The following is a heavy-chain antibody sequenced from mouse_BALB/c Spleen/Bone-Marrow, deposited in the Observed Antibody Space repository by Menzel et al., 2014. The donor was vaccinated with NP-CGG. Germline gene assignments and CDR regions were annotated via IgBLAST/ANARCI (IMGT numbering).Heavy chain of an antibody. V-gene: IGHV1S56*01. CDR2: IYPGNVNT. J-gene: IGHJ4*01. CDR1: GYTFTSYY. CDR3: ARPTWAMDY. Sequence: QVHVKQSGPELVKPGASVRISCKASGYTFTSYYIHWGKQRPGQGREWIGWIYPGNVNTKYNEKFKVKATLTADKSSSTAYMQLSSLTSEDSAVYFCARPTWAMDYWGQGTSVTVSS.